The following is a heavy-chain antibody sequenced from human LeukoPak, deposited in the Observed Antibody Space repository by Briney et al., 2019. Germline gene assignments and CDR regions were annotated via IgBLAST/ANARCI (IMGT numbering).Heavy chain of an antibody. J-gene: IGHJ4*02. CDR2: IKSDVRST. CDR3: TAIRPDY. Sequence: EGSLRLSCAASGFSFSTSWMHGIRQAPGKGLGWVARIKSDVRSTDYADSVKGRFFFTKETAYDILYLQMNSLRAEDTAVYFCTAIRPDYWGQGTVVTVSS. CDR1: GFSFSTSW. D-gene: IGHD2-21*02. V-gene: IGHV3-74*01.